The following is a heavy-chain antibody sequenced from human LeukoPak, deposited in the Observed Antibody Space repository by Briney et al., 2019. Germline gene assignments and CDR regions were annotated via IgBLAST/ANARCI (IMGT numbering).Heavy chain of an antibody. Sequence: ASVKVSCKPSGYTFTGYYMHWVRQAPGQGLEWMGWINPNSGGTNYAQKFQGRVTMTRDTSIRTAYMELSTLRSDDTAVYYCARPGLNWLHPYYFDYWGQGTLVTVSS. CDR1: GYTFTGYY. CDR3: ARPGLNWLHPYYFDY. J-gene: IGHJ4*02. D-gene: IGHD5-24*01. CDR2: INPNSGGT. V-gene: IGHV1-2*02.